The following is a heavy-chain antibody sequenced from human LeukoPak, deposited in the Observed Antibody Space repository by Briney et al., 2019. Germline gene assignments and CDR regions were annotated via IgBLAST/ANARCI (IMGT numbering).Heavy chain of an antibody. CDR3: ARVVSGDYERWFDP. D-gene: IGHD4-17*01. J-gene: IGHJ5*02. Sequence: SETLSLTCTVSGGSISSYYWSWIRQPPGKGLEWIGYIYYSGSTNYNPSLKSRVTISVDTSKNQFSLKLSSVTAADTAVYYRARVVSGDYERWFDPWGQGTLVTVSS. V-gene: IGHV4-59*01. CDR1: GGSISSYY. CDR2: IYYSGST.